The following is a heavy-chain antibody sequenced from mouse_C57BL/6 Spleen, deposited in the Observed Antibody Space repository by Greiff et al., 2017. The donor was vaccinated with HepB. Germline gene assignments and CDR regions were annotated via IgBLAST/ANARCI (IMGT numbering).Heavy chain of an antibody. J-gene: IGHJ1*03. CDR2: IDPNSGGT. V-gene: IGHV1-72*01. CDR1: GYTFTSYW. D-gene: IGHD1-1*01. Sequence: VQLQQPGAELVKPGASVKLSCKASGYTFTSYWMHWVKQRPGRGLEWIGRIDPNSGGTKYNEKFKSKATLTVDKPSSTAYMQLSSLTSEDSAVYYCARSVITTVVARYFDVWGTGTTVTVSS. CDR3: ARSVITTVVARYFDV.